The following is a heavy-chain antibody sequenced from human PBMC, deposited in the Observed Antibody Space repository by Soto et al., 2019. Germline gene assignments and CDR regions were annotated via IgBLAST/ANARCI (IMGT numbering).Heavy chain of an antibody. CDR2: IYYSGGT. CDR1: GGSISSYY. J-gene: IGHJ4*02. D-gene: IGHD5-18*01. V-gene: IGHV4-59*08. CDR3: ASRYGSCFDY. Sequence: QVQLQESGPGLVKPSETLSLTCTVSGGSISSYYWSWIRQPPGKGLEWIGYIYYSGGTNYNPSLTRXVXLXXDTSKSQFPLKLSSVTAADTDVYYCASRYGSCFDYWGQGTLVTVSS.